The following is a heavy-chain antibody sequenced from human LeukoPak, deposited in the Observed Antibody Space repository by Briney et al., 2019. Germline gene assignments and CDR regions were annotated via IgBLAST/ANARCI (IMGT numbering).Heavy chain of an antibody. CDR2: ISSSSSYI. V-gene: IGHV3-21*01. CDR3: ARDLSSKLDY. D-gene: IGHD6-13*01. Sequence: GGSLRLSCAASRFTFSSYSMNWVRQAPGKGLEWVSSISSSSSYIYYADSVKGRFTISRDNAKNSLYLQMNSLRAEDTAVYYCARDLSSKLDYWGQGTLVTVSS. J-gene: IGHJ4*02. CDR1: RFTFSSYS.